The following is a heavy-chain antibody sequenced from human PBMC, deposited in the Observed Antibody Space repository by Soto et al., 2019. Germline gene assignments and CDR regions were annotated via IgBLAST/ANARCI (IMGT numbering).Heavy chain of an antibody. D-gene: IGHD2-8*02. CDR2: IYYSGST. CDR3: ARDKITGLFDY. J-gene: IGHJ4*02. V-gene: IGHV4-61*01. Sequence: SETLSLTCTVSGDSITSSSYYWSWIRQPPGKGLEWIGYIYYSGSTNYNPSLKSRVTISVDTSKNQFSLKLSSVTAADTAVYYCARDKITGLFDYWGQGTLVTVSS. CDR1: GDSITSSSYY.